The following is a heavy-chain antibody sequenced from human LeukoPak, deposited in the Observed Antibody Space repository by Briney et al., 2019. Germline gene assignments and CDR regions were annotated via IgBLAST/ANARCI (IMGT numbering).Heavy chain of an antibody. CDR1: GGSISSYY. Sequence: SETLSLTRTVSGGSISSYYWSWIRQPAGKGLEWIGRIYTSGSTNYNPSLKSRVTMSVDTSKNQFSLKLSSVTAAGTAVYYCARELVYYYDSSGYYLDAFDIWGQGTMVTVSS. CDR2: IYTSGST. D-gene: IGHD3-22*01. CDR3: ARELVYYYDSSGYYLDAFDI. J-gene: IGHJ3*02. V-gene: IGHV4-4*07.